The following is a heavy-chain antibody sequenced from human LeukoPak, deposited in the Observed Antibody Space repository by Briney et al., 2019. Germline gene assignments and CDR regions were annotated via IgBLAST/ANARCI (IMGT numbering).Heavy chain of an antibody. CDR1: GFTFSSYA. Sequence: GGSLRLSCAASGFTFSSYAMSWVRQAPGKGPEWVSGISGSGDNTYYADSVKGRFTISRDNSKNTLYVQVNSLGTEDTAAYYCAKGSYYDSSGSFYFNYWGQGTLVTVSS. CDR2: ISGSGDNT. V-gene: IGHV3-23*01. J-gene: IGHJ4*02. CDR3: AKGSYYDSSGSFYFNY. D-gene: IGHD3-22*01.